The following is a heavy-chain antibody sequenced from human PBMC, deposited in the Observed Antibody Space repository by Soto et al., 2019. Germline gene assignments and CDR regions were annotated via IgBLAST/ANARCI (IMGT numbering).Heavy chain of an antibody. Sequence: QVQLVQSGAEVKEPGSSVKVSCKATGDLFNNYAFNWVRQAPGQGLEWMGRISPLFSTTNYAQKFQGRVPIGADELPTVVYLEVSSLESEDTAMYYCAASSSVAAAGYFKSWGQGTLVTVSP. CDR1: GDLFNNYA. J-gene: IGHJ4*02. CDR2: ISPLFSTT. CDR3: AASSSVAAAGYFKS. D-gene: IGHD6-13*01. V-gene: IGHV1-69*01.